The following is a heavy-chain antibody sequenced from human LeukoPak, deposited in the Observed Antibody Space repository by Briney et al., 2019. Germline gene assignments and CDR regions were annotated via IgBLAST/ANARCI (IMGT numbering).Heavy chain of an antibody. J-gene: IGHJ4*02. Sequence: SGGSLRLSCAASGFTFSSYGMHWFRQAPGKGLEWLAFVRYDGSNKYYADSLKGRFTISRDNFKNTLYLQMKSLRAEDTAVYYYAKDKRGNSYGYSFFDYWGQGTLVTVSS. CDR1: GFTFSSYG. CDR3: AKDKRGNSYGYSFFDY. D-gene: IGHD5-18*01. CDR2: VRYDGSNK. V-gene: IGHV3-30*02.